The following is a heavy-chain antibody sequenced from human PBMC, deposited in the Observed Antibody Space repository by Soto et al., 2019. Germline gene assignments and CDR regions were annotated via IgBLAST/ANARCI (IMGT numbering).Heavy chain of an antibody. J-gene: IGHJ5*02. CDR1: GFTFSSYA. V-gene: IGHV3-23*01. Sequence: GGSLRLSCAASGFTFSSYAMSWVRQAPGKGLEWVSAISGSGGSTYYADSVKGRFTISRDNSKNTLYLQMNSLRAEDTAVYYCAKDGGVGIAADGVPNWFDPWGQGTLVTVSS. CDR2: ISGSGGST. D-gene: IGHD6-13*01. CDR3: AKDGGVGIAADGVPNWFDP.